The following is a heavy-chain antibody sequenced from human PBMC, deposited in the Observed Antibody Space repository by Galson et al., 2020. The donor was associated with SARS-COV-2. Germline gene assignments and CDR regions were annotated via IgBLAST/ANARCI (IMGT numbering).Heavy chain of an antibody. J-gene: IGHJ5*02. V-gene: IGHV5-51*01. CDR1: GYTFINYW. D-gene: IGHD6-19*01. CDR2: IYPGDSET. CDR3: ARHGMADTLGLAA. Sequence: GESLKISCKGFGYTFINYWIGWVRQMPGKGLEWMGMIYPGDSETRYSPSFQGQVTISADTSTATAYLQWSSLKASDTAIYYCARHGMADTLGLAAWGQGPQVNVST.